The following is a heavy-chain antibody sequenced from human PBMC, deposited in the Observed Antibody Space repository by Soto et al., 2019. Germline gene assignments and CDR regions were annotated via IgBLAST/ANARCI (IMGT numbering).Heavy chain of an antibody. V-gene: IGHV6-1*01. D-gene: IGHD6-13*01. Sequence: SQTLSLTCAISGDSVSSNSAAWNWIRQSPSRGLEWLGRTFYRSQWHYNYAVSVKSRITIDPDTSKNQFSLQLNSVTPEDTAVYYCAREYKKSGAVGGSLDTFDIWGQGTKVNVSS. CDR2: TFYRSQWHY. J-gene: IGHJ3*02. CDR1: GDSVSSNSAA. CDR3: AREYKKSGAVGGSLDTFDI.